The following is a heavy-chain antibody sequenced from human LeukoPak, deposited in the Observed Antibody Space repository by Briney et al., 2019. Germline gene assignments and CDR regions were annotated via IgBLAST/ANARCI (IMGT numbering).Heavy chain of an antibody. V-gene: IGHV1-8*01. J-gene: IGHJ3*02. Sequence: ASVKVSCKASGYTFTSYDINWVRQATGQGLEWMGWMNPNGGNTGYAQKFQGRVTMTRNTSISTAYMELSSLRSEDTAVYYCAAYYYDSSGYYDAFDIWGQGTMVTVSS. D-gene: IGHD3-22*01. CDR1: GYTFTSYD. CDR2: MNPNGGNT. CDR3: AAYYYDSSGYYDAFDI.